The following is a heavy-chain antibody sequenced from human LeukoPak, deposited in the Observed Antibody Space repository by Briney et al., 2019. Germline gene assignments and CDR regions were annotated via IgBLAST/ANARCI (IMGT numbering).Heavy chain of an antibody. CDR2: FYPRDSDT. V-gene: IGHV5-51*01. D-gene: IGHD5-24*01. CDR3: ARGERAMATRKAGFDY. J-gene: IGHJ4*02. CDR1: GYDFANSW. Sequence: GESLKISCTASGYDFANSWIGWVRQMPGKGLESMGIFYPRDSDTIYSPSFQGQVTISADKSIRTAYLQWSSLTASDTAMYYCARGERAMATRKAGFDYWGQGTLVTVSS.